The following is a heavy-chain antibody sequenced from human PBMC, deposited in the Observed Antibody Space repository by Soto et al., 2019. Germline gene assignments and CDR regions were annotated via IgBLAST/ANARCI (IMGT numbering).Heavy chain of an antibody. J-gene: IGHJ4*02. V-gene: IGHV3-21*01. D-gene: IGHD6-6*01. Sequence: GGSLRLSCAASGFTFSSYSMNWVRQAPGKGLEWVSSISSSSSLIYYADSLEGRFTISRDNAKNSLYLHMNSLRAEDTAVYYCARDEQLVSFDYWGQGTLVTVSS. CDR3: ARDEQLVSFDY. CDR2: ISSSSSLI. CDR1: GFTFSSYS.